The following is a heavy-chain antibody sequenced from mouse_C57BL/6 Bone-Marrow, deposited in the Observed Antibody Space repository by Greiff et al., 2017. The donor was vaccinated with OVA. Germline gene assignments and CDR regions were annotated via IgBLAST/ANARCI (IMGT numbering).Heavy chain of an antibody. CDR2: IYPRSGNT. CDR3: AREGLRGGFAY. Sequence: VQLQESGAELARPGASVKLSCKASGYTFTSYGISWVKQRTGQGLEWIGEIYPRSGNTYYNEKFKGKATLTADKSSSTAYMELRSLTSEDSAVYFCAREGLRGGFAYWGQGTLVTVSA. J-gene: IGHJ3*01. V-gene: IGHV1-81*01. D-gene: IGHD2-4*01. CDR1: GYTFTSYG.